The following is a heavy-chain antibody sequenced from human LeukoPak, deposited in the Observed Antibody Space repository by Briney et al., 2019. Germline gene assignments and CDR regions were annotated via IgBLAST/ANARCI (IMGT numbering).Heavy chain of an antibody. V-gene: IGHV1-2*04. D-gene: IGHD6-19*01. CDR1: GYTFTGYY. J-gene: IGHJ4*02. Sequence: ASVKVSCKASGYTFTGYYMHWARQAPGQGLEWMGWINPNSGGTNYAQKFQGWVTMTRDTSISTAYMELSRLRSDDTAVYYCARDTIAVAAPTGYYFDYWGQGTLVTVSS. CDR3: ARDTIAVAAPTGYYFDY. CDR2: INPNSGGT.